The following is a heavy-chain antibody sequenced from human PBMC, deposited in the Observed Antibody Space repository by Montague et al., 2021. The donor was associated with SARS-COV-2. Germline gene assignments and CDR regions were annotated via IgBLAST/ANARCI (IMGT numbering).Heavy chain of an antibody. J-gene: IGHJ4*02. CDR2: ISFSGNT. Sequence: SETLSLTCTVSGDSISSNRYFWVWLRPPPGKGLDWIGCISFSGNTYYTPSLRSRVTISVDTSKNQISLKLSSVTAADAAVYYCASPNSGRWYDFDYWGQGTLVTVSS. V-gene: IGHV4-39*01. D-gene: IGHD4-23*01. CDR3: ASPNSGRWYDFDY. CDR1: GDSISSNRYF.